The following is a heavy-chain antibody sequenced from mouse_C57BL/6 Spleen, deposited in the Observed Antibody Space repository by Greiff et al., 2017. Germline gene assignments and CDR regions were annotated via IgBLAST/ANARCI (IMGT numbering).Heavy chain of an antibody. Sequence: EVQLQESGGGLVKPGGSLKLSCAASGFTFSSYAMSWVRQTPEQRLEWVATISAGGSYTYYPDNVKGRFTISRDNAKNNLYLQLGHLKSEDTAMYYCARGDEDAMDYWGQGTSVTVSS. J-gene: IGHJ4*01. CDR3: ARGDEDAMDY. D-gene: IGHD3-3*01. CDR2: ISAGGSYT. CDR1: GFTFSSYA. V-gene: IGHV5-4*01.